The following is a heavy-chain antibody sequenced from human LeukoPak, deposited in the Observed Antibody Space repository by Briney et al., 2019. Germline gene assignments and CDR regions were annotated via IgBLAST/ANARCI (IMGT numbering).Heavy chain of an antibody. CDR2: IYTSGSN. CDR3: AISVGGPFDY. J-gene: IGHJ4*02. Sequence: SSETLSLTCTVSGGPISSYYWSWIRQPAGKGLEWIGRIYTSGSNNYNPSHKSRLTMSVDTSKNQFSQKLSSVTAADTAVYYWAISVGGPFDYWGQGTLVTVSS. D-gene: IGHD2-15*01. V-gene: IGHV4-4*07. CDR1: GGPISSYY.